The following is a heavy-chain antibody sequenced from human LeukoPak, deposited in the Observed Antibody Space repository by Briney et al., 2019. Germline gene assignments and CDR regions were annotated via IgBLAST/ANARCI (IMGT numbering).Heavy chain of an antibody. CDR3: ARRYYHSTEFDP. Sequence: GESLKISCKASGQSFTNYWIGWVRQTPGKGLEWMGIIHPLDSTTLYTPSFQGQVTISADKSISTAYLQWSSLQPSDTAMYYCARRYYHSTEFDPWGQGALVTVSS. CDR1: GQSFTNYW. D-gene: IGHD3-22*01. J-gene: IGHJ5*02. CDR2: IHPLDSTT. V-gene: IGHV5-51*03.